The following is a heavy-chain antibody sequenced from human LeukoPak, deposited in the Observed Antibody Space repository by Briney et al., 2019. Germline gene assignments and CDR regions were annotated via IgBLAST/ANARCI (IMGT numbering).Heavy chain of an antibody. D-gene: IGHD2-2*01. V-gene: IGHV4-59*01. CDR1: GGSISSYY. Sequence: SETLSLTCTVPGGSISSYYWSWIRQPPGKGLEWVGYIYYSGSTNYNPSLKSRVTISVDTSKNQFSLKLSSVTAADTAVYYCARVPGIVVVPAAISVGAFDIWGQGTMVTVSS. CDR2: IYYSGST. J-gene: IGHJ3*02. CDR3: ARVPGIVVVPAAISVGAFDI.